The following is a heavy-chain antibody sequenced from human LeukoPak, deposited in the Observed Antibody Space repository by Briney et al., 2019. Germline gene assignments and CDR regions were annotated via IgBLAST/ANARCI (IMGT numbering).Heavy chain of an antibody. CDR2: IYHSGST. D-gene: IGHD6-19*01. Sequence: SETLSLTCAVSGGSISSGGYSWSWLRQPPGKGLEWIGYIYHSGSTYYNPSLKSRVTISVDRSKNQFSLKLSSVTAADTAVYYCARGSGIAVGFDYWGQGTLVTVSS. CDR3: ARGSGIAVGFDY. CDR1: GGSISSGGYS. V-gene: IGHV4-30-2*01. J-gene: IGHJ4*02.